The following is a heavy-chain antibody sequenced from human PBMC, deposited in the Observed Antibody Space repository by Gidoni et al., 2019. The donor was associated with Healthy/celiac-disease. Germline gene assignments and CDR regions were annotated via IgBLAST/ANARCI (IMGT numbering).Heavy chain of an antibody. CDR3: ARDLQQLWSSLDV. Sequence: QVQLVQSGAEVKKPGASLRVPCKPSGYPFTSYYMPWVRQAPGQGLEWMGIINPSGGSTSYAQKFQGRVTMTRDTSTSTVYMELSSLRSENTAVYYCARDLQQLWSSLDVWGQGTTVTVSS. D-gene: IGHD6-13*01. CDR2: INPSGGST. V-gene: IGHV1-46*01. CDR1: GYPFTSYY. J-gene: IGHJ6*02.